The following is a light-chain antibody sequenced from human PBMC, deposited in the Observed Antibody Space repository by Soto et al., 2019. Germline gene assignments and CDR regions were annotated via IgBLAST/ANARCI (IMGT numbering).Light chain of an antibody. J-gene: IGKJ3*01. Sequence: EIVMTQSPATVSVSPGERATLSCRASQSISSNLAWYQQNPGQAPRRLIYGASTRATGIPARFSGSGSGTEFTLTISSLQSEDFVVYYCQHYNNWPPLYTFGPGTKVDLK. V-gene: IGKV3-15*01. CDR2: GAS. CDR1: QSISSN. CDR3: QHYNNWPPLYT.